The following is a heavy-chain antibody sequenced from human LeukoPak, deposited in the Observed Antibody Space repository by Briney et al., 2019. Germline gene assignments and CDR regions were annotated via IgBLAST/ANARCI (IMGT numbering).Heavy chain of an antibody. CDR3: AKPPLDSSGYYYAAFDI. Sequence: PGGSLRLSCAASGFTFSNAWMSWVRQAPGKGLEWVAVISYDGSNKYYADSVKGRFTISRDNSKNTLYLQMNSLRAEDTAVYYCAKPPLDSSGYYYAAFDIWGQGTMVTVSS. V-gene: IGHV3-30*18. D-gene: IGHD3-22*01. J-gene: IGHJ3*02. CDR2: ISYDGSNK. CDR1: GFTFSNAW.